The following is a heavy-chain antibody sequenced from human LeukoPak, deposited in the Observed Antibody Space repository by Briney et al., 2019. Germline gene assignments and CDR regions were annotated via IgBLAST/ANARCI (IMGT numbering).Heavy chain of an antibody. D-gene: IGHD2-15*01. J-gene: IGHJ3*02. CDR1: GYTLTELT. Sequence: ASVKVSCKVSGYTLTELTMHWVRQAPGKGLEWMGGFDPEDGETIYAQKFQGRVTMTEDTSTDTAYMELSSLRSEDTAVYYCATTRGGWYVAAFDIWGQGTMVTVSS. CDR3: ATTRGGWYVAAFDI. V-gene: IGHV1-24*01. CDR2: FDPEDGET.